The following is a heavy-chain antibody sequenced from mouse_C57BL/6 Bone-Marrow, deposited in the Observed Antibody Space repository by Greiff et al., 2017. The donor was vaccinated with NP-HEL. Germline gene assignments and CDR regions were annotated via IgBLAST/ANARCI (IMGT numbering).Heavy chain of an antibody. J-gene: IGHJ4*01. CDR3: ARYLTTVVDQYAMDY. Sequence: QVQLQQPGAELVKPGASVKLSCKASGYTFTSYWMHWVKQRPGQGLEWIGMIHPNSGSTNYNEKFKSKATLTVDKSSSTAYMQLSSLTSEDSAVYYCARYLTTVVDQYAMDYWGQGTSVTVSS. CDR1: GYTFTSYW. D-gene: IGHD1-1*01. V-gene: IGHV1-64*01. CDR2: IHPNSGST.